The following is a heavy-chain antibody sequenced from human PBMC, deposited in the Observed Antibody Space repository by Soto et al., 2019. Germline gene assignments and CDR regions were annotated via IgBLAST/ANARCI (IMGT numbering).Heavy chain of an antibody. CDR1: GASLSRYY. V-gene: IGHV4-4*07. Sequence: LSLTCNVSGASLSRYYWSWIRQPPGKGLEWIGRIYATGDTDYNPSLKSRISVSVDMSKRQFSLTLRSVTAADAAIYYCVRDGTKNLRDRFEPWGRGILVTVSS. D-gene: IGHD1-26*01. CDR2: IYATGDT. CDR3: VRDGTKNLRDRFEP. J-gene: IGHJ5*02.